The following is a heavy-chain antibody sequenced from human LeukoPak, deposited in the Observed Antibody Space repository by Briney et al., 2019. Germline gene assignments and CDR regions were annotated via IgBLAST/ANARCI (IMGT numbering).Heavy chain of an antibody. CDR1: GGSISSYY. CDR3: ARGSSSGWLGDY. CDR2: IYTSGST. V-gene: IGHV4-4*07. Sequence: SETLSLTCTVPGGSISSYYWSWIRQPAGKGLEWIGRIYTSGSTSYNPSLKSRVTMSVDTSKNQFSLKLSSVTAADTAVYYCARGSSSGWLGDYWGQGTLVTVSS. J-gene: IGHJ4*02. D-gene: IGHD6-19*01.